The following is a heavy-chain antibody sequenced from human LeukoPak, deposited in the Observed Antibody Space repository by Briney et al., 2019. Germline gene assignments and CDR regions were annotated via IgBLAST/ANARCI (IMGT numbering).Heavy chain of an antibody. Sequence: SETLSLTCTVSGGSMSSYYWSWIRQPAGKGLEWIGRIYTSGSTNYNPSLKSRVTMSVDTSKNQFSLKLSSVTAADTAVYYCARDFRSYYYDSSGYFDYWGQGTLVTVSS. V-gene: IGHV4-4*07. CDR2: IYTSGST. D-gene: IGHD3-22*01. J-gene: IGHJ4*02. CDR1: GGSMSSYY. CDR3: ARDFRSYYYDSSGYFDY.